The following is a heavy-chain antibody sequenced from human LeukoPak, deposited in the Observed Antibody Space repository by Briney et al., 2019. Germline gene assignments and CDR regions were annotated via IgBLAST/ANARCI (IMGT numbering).Heavy chain of an antibody. CDR3: AIDRGVVAHETYYYYGMDV. CDR2: IIPIFGIA. CDR1: GGTFSGYA. D-gene: IGHD2-21*01. V-gene: IGHV1-69*04. Sequence: SVKVSCKASGGTFSGYAISWVRQAPGQGLEWMGRIIPIFGIANYAQKFQGRATITADKSTSTAYMELSSLRSEDTAVYYCAIDRGVVAHETYYYYGMDVWGKGTTVTVSS. J-gene: IGHJ6*04.